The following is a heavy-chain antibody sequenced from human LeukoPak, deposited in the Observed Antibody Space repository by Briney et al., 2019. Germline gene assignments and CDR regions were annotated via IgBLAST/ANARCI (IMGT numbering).Heavy chain of an antibody. CDR3: ARGTLLLWSGESKQLNWFDP. CDR2: INHSGST. V-gene: IGHV4-34*01. J-gene: IGHJ5*02. Sequence: SETLSLTCTVSGGSISGYYWSWIRQPPGKGLEWIGEINHSGSTNYNPSLKSRVTISVDTSKNQFSLKLSSVTAADTAVYYCARGTLLLWSGESKQLNWFDPWGQGTLVTVSS. CDR1: GGSISGYY. D-gene: IGHD3-10*01.